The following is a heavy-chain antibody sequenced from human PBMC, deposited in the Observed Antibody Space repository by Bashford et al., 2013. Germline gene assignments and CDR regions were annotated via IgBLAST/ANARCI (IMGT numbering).Heavy chain of an antibody. D-gene: IGHD1-1*01. Sequence: WVRQMPGKGLEWMGIIYPGDSDTRYSPSFQGQVTISGDKSISTAYLEWSSLKASDTAMYYCVRLATGTPDYWGQGSLVTVSS. CDR2: IYPGDSDT. V-gene: IGHV5-51*01. CDR3: VRLATGTPDY. J-gene: IGHJ4*02.